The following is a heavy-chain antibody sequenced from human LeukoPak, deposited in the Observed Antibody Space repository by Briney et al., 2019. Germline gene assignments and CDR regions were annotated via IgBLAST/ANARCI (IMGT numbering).Heavy chain of an antibody. CDR1: GFTFSDYY. CDR3: ARVLSSGYSPFDY. D-gene: IGHD3-22*01. CDR2: ITSTGATI. Sequence: GGSLRLSCAASGFTFSDYYMTWIRQAPGKGLEWVSHITSTGATIYYADSVKGRFTIAGDNAKNSLSLQMNSLRAEDTAVYFCARVLSSGYSPFDYWGQGILVTVSS. V-gene: IGHV3-11*01. J-gene: IGHJ4*02.